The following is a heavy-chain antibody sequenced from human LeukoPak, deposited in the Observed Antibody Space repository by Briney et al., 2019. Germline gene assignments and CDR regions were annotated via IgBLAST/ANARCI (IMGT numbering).Heavy chain of an antibody. CDR2: IYHSGST. D-gene: IGHD3-22*01. CDR3: ARADSSGYPGNDAFDI. CDR1: GGSISSGGYS. V-gene: IGHV4-30-2*01. J-gene: IGHJ3*02. Sequence: SQTLSLTCAVSGGSISSGGYSWSWIRQPPGKGLEWIGYIYHSGSTYYNPSLKSRVTISVDRSKNQFSLKLSSVTAADTAVHYCARADSSGYPGNDAFDIWGQGTMVTVSS.